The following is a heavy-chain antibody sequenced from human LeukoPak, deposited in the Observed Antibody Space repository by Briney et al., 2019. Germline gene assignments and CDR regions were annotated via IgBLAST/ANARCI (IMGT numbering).Heavy chain of an antibody. CDR2: INHSGST. V-gene: IGHV4-34*01. J-gene: IGHJ4*02. D-gene: IGHD3-10*01. Sequence: PSETLSLTCTVSGGSISSYYWSWIRQPAGKGLEWIGEINHSGSTNYNPSLKSRVTISVDTSKNQFSLKLSSVTAADTAVYYCARASLFGEPRQRYFDYWGQGTLVTVSS. CDR3: ARASLFGEPRQRYFDY. CDR1: GGSISSYY.